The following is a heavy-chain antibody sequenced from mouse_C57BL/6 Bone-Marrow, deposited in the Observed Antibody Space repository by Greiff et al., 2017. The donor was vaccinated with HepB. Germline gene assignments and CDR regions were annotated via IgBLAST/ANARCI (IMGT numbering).Heavy chain of an antibody. CDR1: GYTFTDYY. CDR3: ARVRITTVVAFYWYFDV. CDR2: INPNNGGT. D-gene: IGHD1-1*01. J-gene: IGHJ1*03. Sequence: VQLQQSGPELVKPGASVKISCKASGYTFTDYYMNWVKQSHGKSLEWIGDINPNNGGTSYNQKFKGKATLTVDKSSSTAYMELRSLTSEDSAVYYCARVRITTVVAFYWYFDVWGTGTTVTVSS. V-gene: IGHV1-26*01.